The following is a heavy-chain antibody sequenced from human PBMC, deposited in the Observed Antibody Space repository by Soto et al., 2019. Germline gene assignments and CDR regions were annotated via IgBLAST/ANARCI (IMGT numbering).Heavy chain of an antibody. D-gene: IGHD2-21*02. J-gene: IGHJ6*02. CDR1: GLRLTSSV. CDR2: VSPTGAGT. V-gene: IGHV3-23*01. CDR3: SCALYAESGTHDCSHASDI. Sequence: PGGSLRLALGASGLRLTSSVMAGACTAPGKGLEWGSDVSPTGAGTNYADSVKGRFTITRDNSKNTLLLQMHCLRVEDSAVYYCSCALYAESGTHDCSHASDIWGQGTTVPVSS.